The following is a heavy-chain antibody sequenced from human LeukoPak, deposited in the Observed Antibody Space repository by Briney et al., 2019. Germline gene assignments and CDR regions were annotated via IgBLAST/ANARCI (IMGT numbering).Heavy chain of an antibody. J-gene: IGHJ4*02. CDR2: VKQNGSEK. CDR3: ADPGVGY. D-gene: IGHD2-8*01. V-gene: IGHV3-7*01. CDR1: GFIFSDNW. Sequence: PGGSLRLSCAASGFIFSDNWMSWVRQAPGKGLEWVANVKQNGSEKTYVDSVKGRFTISRDNAKNSLYLQMSSLRVEETAVYYCADPGVGYWGQGTLVTVSS.